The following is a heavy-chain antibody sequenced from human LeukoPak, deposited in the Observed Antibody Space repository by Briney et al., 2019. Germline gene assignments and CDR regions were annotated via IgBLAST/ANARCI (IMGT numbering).Heavy chain of an antibody. CDR2: IIPIFGTA. V-gene: IGHV1-69*13. J-gene: IGHJ4*02. CDR1: GGTFSSYT. CDR3: ARDKAALKRSYYYDSRGFDY. D-gene: IGHD3-22*01. Sequence: SVKVSCKASGGTFSSYTISWVRQAPGQGLEWMGGIIPIFGTANYAQKFQGRVTITADESTSTAYMELSSLRSEDTAVYYCARDKAALKRSYYYDSRGFDYWGQGTLVTVSS.